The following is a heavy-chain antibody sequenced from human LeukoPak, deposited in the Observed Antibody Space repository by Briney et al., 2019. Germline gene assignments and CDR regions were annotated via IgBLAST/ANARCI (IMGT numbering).Heavy chain of an antibody. CDR2: IKQDGSEK. CDR1: GFTFSSYW. D-gene: IGHD2-21*01. CDR3: AREEELPDY. Sequence: GGSLRLSCAAPGFTFSSYWMSWVRQAPGKGLEWVANIKQDGSEKYYVDSVKGRFTISRDNAKNSLYLQMNSLRAEDTAVYYCAREEELPDYWGQGTLVTVSS. V-gene: IGHV3-7*01. J-gene: IGHJ4*02.